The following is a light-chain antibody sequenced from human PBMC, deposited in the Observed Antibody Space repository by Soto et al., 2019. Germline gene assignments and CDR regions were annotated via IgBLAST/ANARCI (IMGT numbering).Light chain of an antibody. V-gene: IGLV2-11*01. J-gene: IGLJ3*02. CDR1: SSDVGGYNY. CDR3: CSYGVRSTYV. Sequence: QSALTQPRSVSGSPGQSVTISCTGTSSDVGGYNYVSWYQQHPGKAPKLMIYDVSKRPSGVPDRFSGSRSGNTASLTISGLQAEDEADYYCCSYGVRSTYVFGGGTKLTVL. CDR2: DVS.